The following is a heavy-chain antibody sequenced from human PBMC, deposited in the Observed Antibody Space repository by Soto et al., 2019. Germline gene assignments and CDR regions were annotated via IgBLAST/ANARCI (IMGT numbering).Heavy chain of an antibody. J-gene: IGHJ3*02. D-gene: IGHD5-18*01. V-gene: IGHV3-30-3*01. CDR2: ISYDGSNK. CDR3: ARAPPPLRTVLGYAFDI. Sequence: GGSLRLSCAASGFTFSSYAMHWVRQAPGKGLEWVAVISYDGSNKYYADSVKGRFTISRDNSKNTLYLQMNSLRAEDTAVYYCARAPPPLRTVLGYAFDIWGQGTMVTVSS. CDR1: GFTFSSYA.